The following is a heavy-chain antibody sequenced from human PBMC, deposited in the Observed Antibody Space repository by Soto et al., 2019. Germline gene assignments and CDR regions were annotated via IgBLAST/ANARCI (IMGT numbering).Heavy chain of an antibody. CDR3: ARSEEDSDYYYYGMDV. CDR1: GDTVSSNSVA. Sequence: PAQTLSLTCVGSGDTVSSNSVAWNWVRQSPSRGLEWLGRTYYRSRWYGDYAVSVRSRIDSNADTSKNQVSLQRSSVTPEDTAVYYCARSEEDSDYYYYGMDVWGQGTTVTVSS. V-gene: IGHV6-1*01. D-gene: IGHD2-15*01. J-gene: IGHJ6*01. CDR2: TYYRSRWYG.